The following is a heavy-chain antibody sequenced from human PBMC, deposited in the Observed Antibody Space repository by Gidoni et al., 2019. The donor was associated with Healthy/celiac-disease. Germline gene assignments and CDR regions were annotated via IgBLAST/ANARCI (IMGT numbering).Heavy chain of an antibody. J-gene: IGHJ4*02. CDR1: GFTFDDYA. V-gene: IGHV3-9*01. CDR2: ISWNSGSK. CDR3: AKDQGAYYYGSGSYEY. Sequence: EVQLVESGGGLVQPGRSLRLSCAASGFTFDDYAMHWVRQAPGKGLEWVSGISWNSGSKGYADSVKGRFSISRDNAKNSLYLEMNSLRVEDTALFYCAKDQGAYYYGSGSYEYWGQGILVTVSS. D-gene: IGHD3-10*01.